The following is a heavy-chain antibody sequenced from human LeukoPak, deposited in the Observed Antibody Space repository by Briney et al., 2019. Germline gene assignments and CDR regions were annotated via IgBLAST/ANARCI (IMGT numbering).Heavy chain of an antibody. V-gene: IGHV3-30*18. CDR2: LVYDGFYK. D-gene: IGHD3-10*01. CDR1: GFTFSNYG. J-gene: IGHJ6*02. CDR3: VKDLIPMVRGSPMDG. Sequence: PGGALRLSCAASGFTFSNYGMHWVRQAPGKGLEWVALLVYDGFYKYYADSVKGRFTISRDDSRNTLYLQLSNLRAEDTAVYYCVKDLIPMVRGSPMDGWGQATTVTVS.